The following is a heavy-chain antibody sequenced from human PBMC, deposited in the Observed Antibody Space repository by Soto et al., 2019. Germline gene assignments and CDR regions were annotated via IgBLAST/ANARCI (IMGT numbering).Heavy chain of an antibody. D-gene: IGHD2-15*01. CDR3: ARETTELGYCSGGSCSNFDY. CDR1: GFTFSSYS. J-gene: IGHJ4*02. V-gene: IGHV3-48*01. Sequence: GGSLRLSCAASGFTFSSYSMNWVRQAPGKGLEWVSYISSSSSTIYYADSVKGRFTISRDNAKNSLYLQMNSLRAEDTAVYYCARETTELGYCSGGSCSNFDYWGQGTLVTVSS. CDR2: ISSSSSTI.